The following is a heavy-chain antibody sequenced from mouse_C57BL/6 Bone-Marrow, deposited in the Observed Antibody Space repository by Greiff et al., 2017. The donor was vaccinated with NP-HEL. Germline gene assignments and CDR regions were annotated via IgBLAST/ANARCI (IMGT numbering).Heavy chain of an antibody. D-gene: IGHD2-5*01. Sequence: EVQLVESGEGLVKPGGSLKLSCAASGFTFSSYAMSWVRQTPEKRLEWVAYISSGGDYIYYADTVKGRFTISRDNARNTRYLQMSSLKSEDTAMYYCTREPLPYYSNYWYFDVWGTGTTVTVSS. CDR1: GFTFSSYA. CDR2: ISSGGDYI. CDR3: TREPLPYYSNYWYFDV. V-gene: IGHV5-9-1*02. J-gene: IGHJ1*03.